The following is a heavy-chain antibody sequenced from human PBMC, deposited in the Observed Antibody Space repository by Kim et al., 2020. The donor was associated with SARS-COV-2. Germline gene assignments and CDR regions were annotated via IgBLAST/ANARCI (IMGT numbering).Heavy chain of an antibody. D-gene: IGHD2-21*01. V-gene: IGHV3-9*01. CDR3: AKCPINSSYFDY. Sequence: GYQDSVKGRFTISGNNAKNSWYLQMKSLRAEDKALYYCAKCPINSSYFDYWGQGTLVTVSS. J-gene: IGHJ4*02.